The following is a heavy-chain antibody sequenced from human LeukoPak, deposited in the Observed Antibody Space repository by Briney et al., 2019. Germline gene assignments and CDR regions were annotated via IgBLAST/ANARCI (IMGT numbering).Heavy chain of an antibody. V-gene: IGHV1-69*05. J-gene: IGHJ1*01. CDR1: GGTFSSYA. CDR3: ALTVSSSWYGYFQP. D-gene: IGHD6-13*01. CDR2: IIPIFGTA. Sequence: SVKVSCKASGGTFSSYAISWVRQAPGQGLGWMGRIIPIFGTATYAQKFQGRVTITTDESTSTAYMELSSLRSEDSAVYYCALTVSSSWYGYFQPWGQGTLVTVSS.